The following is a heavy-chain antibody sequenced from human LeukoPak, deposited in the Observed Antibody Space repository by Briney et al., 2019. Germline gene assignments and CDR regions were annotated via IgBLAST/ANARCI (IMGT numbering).Heavy chain of an antibody. CDR2: ISGSGGST. CDR3: ARDLGQYYDTSDNWFDP. J-gene: IGHJ5*02. V-gene: IGHV3-23*01. Sequence: GGSLRLSCAASGFTFSSYVMGWVRQAPGKGLEWVSTISGSGGSTYYADSVKGRFTISRDNSKNTLYLQMNSLRAEDTAVYYCARDLGQYYDTSDNWFDPWGQGTLVTVSS. CDR1: GFTFSSYV. D-gene: IGHD3-22*01.